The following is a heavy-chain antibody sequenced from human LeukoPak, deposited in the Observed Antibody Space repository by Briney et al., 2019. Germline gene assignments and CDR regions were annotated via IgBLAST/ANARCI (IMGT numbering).Heavy chain of an antibody. J-gene: IGHJ4*02. CDR3: ARDLTMVRGVIRYYFDY. Sequence: ASVKVSCMASGYTFTSYGISWVRQAPGQGLEWMGWISAYNGNTNYAQKLQGRVTMTTDTSTSTAYMELRSLRSDDTAVYYCARDLTMVRGVIRYYFDYWGQGTLVTVSS. D-gene: IGHD3-10*01. CDR1: GYTFTSYG. V-gene: IGHV1-18*04. CDR2: ISAYNGNT.